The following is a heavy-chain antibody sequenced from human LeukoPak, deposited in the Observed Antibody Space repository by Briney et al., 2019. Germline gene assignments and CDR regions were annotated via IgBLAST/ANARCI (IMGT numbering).Heavy chain of an antibody. V-gene: IGHV4-61*03. J-gene: IGHJ4*02. CDR1: GGSISSADYY. CDR3: ARGIVGVTYFDE. Sequence: PSQTLSLTCTVSGGSISSADYYWSWIRQPPGRGLEWIGYIYYSGSTEYNPSLRSRVSISADTSKNHSSLKLSSVTAADTAVYYCARGIVGVTYFDEWGQGMLVTVSS. CDR2: IYYSGST. D-gene: IGHD1-26*01.